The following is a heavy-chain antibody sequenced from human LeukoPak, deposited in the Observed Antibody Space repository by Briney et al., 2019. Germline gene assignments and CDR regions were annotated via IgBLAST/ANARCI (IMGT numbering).Heavy chain of an antibody. Sequence: GRSLRLSCAASGFTFSSYAMHWVRQAPGKGLEWVAVISYDGSNKYYADSVKGRFTISRDNSKNTLCLQMDSLRTEDTAVYYCAKTDGGYYYYYYYMDVWAKGTTVTISS. D-gene: IGHD4-17*01. CDR2: ISYDGSNK. CDR3: AKTDGGYYYYYYYMDV. V-gene: IGHV3-30*04. CDR1: GFTFSSYA. J-gene: IGHJ6*03.